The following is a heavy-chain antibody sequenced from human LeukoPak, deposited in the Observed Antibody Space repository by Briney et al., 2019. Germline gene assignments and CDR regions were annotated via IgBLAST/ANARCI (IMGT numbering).Heavy chain of an antibody. Sequence: NPGGSLRLSCAASGFPFNTYSMNWVRQAPGKGLEGFSSISSCRDYIYYADSVKGRFTISRDNAKSSVHLQMSSLRAEDTAVYYCPGSYSYYSAMHVWGQGTTVTVS. V-gene: IGHV3-21*01. J-gene: IGHJ6*02. CDR3: PGSYSYYSAMHV. CDR2: ISSCRDYI. CDR1: GFPFNTYS.